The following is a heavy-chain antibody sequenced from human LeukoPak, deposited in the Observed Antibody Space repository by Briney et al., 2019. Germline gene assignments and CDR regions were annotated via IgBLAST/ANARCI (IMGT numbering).Heavy chain of an antibody. CDR3: ARRSGVAVAGAFDY. J-gene: IGHJ4*02. V-gene: IGHV3-23*01. D-gene: IGHD6-19*01. Sequence: GGSLRLSCAASGFTFSSYAMSWVRQAPGKGLEWVSAIRGSGGSTNYGDSVKGRFTIFRDNSKNTLYLQMKSLRAEDTAVYFCARRSGVAVAGAFDYWGQGTLVTVSS. CDR2: IRGSGGST. CDR1: GFTFSSYA.